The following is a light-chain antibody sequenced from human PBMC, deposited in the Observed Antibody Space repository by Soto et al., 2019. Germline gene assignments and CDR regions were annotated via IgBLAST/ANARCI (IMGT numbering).Light chain of an antibody. CDR3: CSSAPESTYV. CDR1: SNDVGAYDS. Sequence: QSALAQPASVSGSPGQSITISCTGTSNDVGAYDSVSWYQQHPHKAPQVIIYKGTQRPSGVSRRFSGSTSGNAASLTISGLQADDEADYFCCSSAPESTYVFGTGTKVTVL. CDR2: KGT. J-gene: IGLJ1*01. V-gene: IGLV2-23*01.